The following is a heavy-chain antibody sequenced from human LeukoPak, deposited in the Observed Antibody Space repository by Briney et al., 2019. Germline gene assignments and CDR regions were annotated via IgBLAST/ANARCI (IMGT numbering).Heavy chain of an antibody. D-gene: IGHD3-10*01. V-gene: IGHV1-18*01. CDR2: ISAYNGNT. J-gene: IGHJ6*03. CDR3: ARDRGMVRGVISAVHNYYYMDV. Sequence: ASVKVSCKASGYTFTSYGISWVRQAPGQGLEWMGWISAYNGNTNYAQKLQGRGTMTTDTSTSTAYMELRSLRSDDTAVYYCARDRGMVRGVISAVHNYYYMDVWGKGTTVTASS. CDR1: GYTFTSYG.